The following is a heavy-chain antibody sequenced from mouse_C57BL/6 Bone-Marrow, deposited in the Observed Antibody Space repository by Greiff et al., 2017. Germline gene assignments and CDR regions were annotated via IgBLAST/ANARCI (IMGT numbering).Heavy chain of an antibody. V-gene: IGHV5-4*01. CDR2: ISDGGSYT. J-gene: IGHJ1*03. CDR3: ARVATVVAHWYFDV. D-gene: IGHD1-1*01. CDR1: GFTFSSYA. Sequence: EVQRVESGGGLVKPGGSLKLSCAASGFTFSSYAMSWVRQTPEKRLEWVATISDGGSYTYYPDNVKGRFTISRDNAKNNLYLQMSHLKSEDTAMYYWARVATVVAHWYFDVWGTGTTVTVSS.